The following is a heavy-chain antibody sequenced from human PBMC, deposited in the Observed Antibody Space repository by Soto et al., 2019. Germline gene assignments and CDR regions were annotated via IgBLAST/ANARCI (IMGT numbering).Heavy chain of an antibody. V-gene: IGHV3-23*01. CDR2: ISDSGGSS. Sequence: GGSRRLSCAASGFTFSSFAMTWVRQAPGKGLQWVSTISDSGGSSFYADSVKGRFTISRDNSRNTLYLQMNSLRAEDTAVYYCAKHFYSNIWTSLDYWGQGTLVTVSS. CDR3: AKHFYSNIWTSLDY. J-gene: IGHJ4*02. D-gene: IGHD3-3*02. CDR1: GFTFSSFA.